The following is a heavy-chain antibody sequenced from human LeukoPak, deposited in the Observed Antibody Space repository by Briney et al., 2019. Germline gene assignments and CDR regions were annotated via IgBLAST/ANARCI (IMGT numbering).Heavy chain of an antibody. CDR1: GGSISSGGYY. V-gene: IGHV4-31*03. CDR2: IYYSGST. CDR3: AEDNSGSYWGYFDY. J-gene: IGHJ4*02. D-gene: IGHD1-26*01. Sequence: PSETLSLTCTVAGGSISSGGYYWSWIRQPPGKGLEWIGYIYYSGSTYYNPSLKSRVTISVDTSKNQFSLKLSSVTAADTAVYYCAEDNSGSYWGYFDYWGQGTLVTVSS.